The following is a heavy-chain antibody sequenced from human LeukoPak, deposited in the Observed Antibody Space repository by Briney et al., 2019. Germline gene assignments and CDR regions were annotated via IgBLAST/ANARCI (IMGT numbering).Heavy chain of an antibody. CDR3: ASHRPYYYDSSGYPFDY. D-gene: IGHD3-22*01. CDR1: GFSFSTYA. CDR2: ISGSGGST. Sequence: GGSLRLSCAASGFSFSTYAVSWVRQAPGKGLEWVSGISGSGGSTYYADSVKGRFTISRDNSKNTLYLQMNSLRAEDTAVYYCASHRPYYYDSSGYPFDYWGQGTLVTVSS. J-gene: IGHJ4*02. V-gene: IGHV3-23*01.